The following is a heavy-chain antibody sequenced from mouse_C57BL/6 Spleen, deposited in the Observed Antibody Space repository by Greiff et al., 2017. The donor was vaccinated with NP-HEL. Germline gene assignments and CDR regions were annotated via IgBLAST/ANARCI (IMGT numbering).Heavy chain of an antibody. Sequence: QVQLQQPGAELVKPGASVKLSCKASGYTFTSYWMHWVKQRPGQGLEWIGMIHPNSGSTNYNEKFKSKATLTVDKSSSTAYMQLSSLTSEDSAVYYCARIELGLYAMDYWGQGTSVTVSS. CDR3: ARIELGLYAMDY. CDR1: GYTFTSYW. D-gene: IGHD4-1*01. CDR2: IHPNSGST. J-gene: IGHJ4*01. V-gene: IGHV1-64*01.